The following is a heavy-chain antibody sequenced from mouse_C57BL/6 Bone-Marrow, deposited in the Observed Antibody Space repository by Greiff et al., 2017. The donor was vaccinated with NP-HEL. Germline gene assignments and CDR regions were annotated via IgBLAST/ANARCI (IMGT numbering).Heavy chain of an antibody. CDR2: IYPGDGDT. J-gene: IGHJ1*03. D-gene: IGHD1-1*01. V-gene: IGHV1-82*01. CDR1: GYAFSSSW. CDR3: AFYYYGPPYCDV. Sequence: QVQLQQSGPELVKPGASVKISCKASGYAFSSSWMNWVKQRPGKGLEWIGRIYPGDGDTNYNGKFKGKATLTADKSSSTAYMQLSSLTSEDSAVYFCAFYYYGPPYCDVWGTGTTVTVSS.